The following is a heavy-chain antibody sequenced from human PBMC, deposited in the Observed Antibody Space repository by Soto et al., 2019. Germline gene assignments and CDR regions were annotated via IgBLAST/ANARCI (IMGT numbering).Heavy chain of an antibody. Sequence: QVQLVQSGAEVKTPGSSVKVSCKASGGTFSSYAISWVRQAPGQGLEWMGGIIPIFGTANYAQKFQGRVTITEDESTSPAYMELSSLRSEDTAVYYCARGRDGDNRRWWFDPWGQGTLVTVSS. CDR1: GGTFSSYA. J-gene: IGHJ5*02. V-gene: IGHV1-69*01. CDR2: IIPIFGTA. D-gene: IGHD2-15*01. CDR3: ARGRDGDNRRWWFDP.